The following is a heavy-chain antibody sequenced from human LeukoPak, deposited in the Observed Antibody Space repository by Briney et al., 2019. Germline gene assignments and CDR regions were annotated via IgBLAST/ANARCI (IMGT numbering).Heavy chain of an antibody. CDR1: GYTFANYW. CDR2: IYPGDSDS. CDR3: ARPNPLAGTDY. V-gene: IGHV5-51*01. D-gene: IGHD3-16*01. Sequence: GESLKISCQGSGYTFANYWIGWVRQLPGKGLEWMGIIYPGDSDSRYNPSFEGQVTISVDKSISTSYLQWSSPKASDTAMYYCARPNPLAGTDYWGQGTLVTVSS. J-gene: IGHJ4*02.